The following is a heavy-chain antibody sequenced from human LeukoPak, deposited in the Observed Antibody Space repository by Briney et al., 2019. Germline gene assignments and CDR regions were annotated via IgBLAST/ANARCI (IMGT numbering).Heavy chain of an antibody. D-gene: IGHD2-2*01. V-gene: IGHV3-21*05. J-gene: IGHJ4*02. CDR1: GISLSNYA. CDR2: INTDSSDI. Sequence: GGSLRLSCVVSGISLSNYAMAWVRQAPGKGLEWVSYINTDSSDIHYADSVKGRFTISRDNARNTLYLQLSSLRAEDSGVYYCARDTFQPGLIDSWGQGTLVTVSS. CDR3: ARDTFQPGLIDS.